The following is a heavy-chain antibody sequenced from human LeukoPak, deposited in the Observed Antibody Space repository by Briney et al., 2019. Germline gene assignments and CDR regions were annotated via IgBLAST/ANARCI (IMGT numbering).Heavy chain of an antibody. J-gene: IGHJ4*02. D-gene: IGHD6-6*01. Sequence: SETLSLTCTVSNYSISSDYYWGWIRQPPGKGLEWIGSLFHSGTIYYTPSLKSRVTTSVDTSNNRFSLKLMSVTAADTAVYYCARATRPREDFDYWGQGTLVTVSS. CDR3: ARATRPREDFDY. V-gene: IGHV4-38-2*02. CDR2: LFHSGTI. CDR1: NYSISSDYY.